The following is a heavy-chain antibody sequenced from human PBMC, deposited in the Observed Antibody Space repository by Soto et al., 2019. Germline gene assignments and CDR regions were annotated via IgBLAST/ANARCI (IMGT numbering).Heavy chain of an antibody. D-gene: IGHD6-19*01. V-gene: IGHV4-39*01. CDR3: ARPARQCTVAGDF. J-gene: IGHJ4*02. CDR2: IYYSGSP. Sequence: SETLSLTCTVSGGSISRSSFYWGWIGQPPGKGLEWIANIYYSGSPNYNPSLKSRVTMSLDTSKNQIYLNLSSVTAAGTAVYYCARPARQCTVAGDFWGQGNWVT. CDR1: GGSISRSSFY.